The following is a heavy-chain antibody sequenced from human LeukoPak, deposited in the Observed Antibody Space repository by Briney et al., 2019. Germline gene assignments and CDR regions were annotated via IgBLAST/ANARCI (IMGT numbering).Heavy chain of an antibody. D-gene: IGHD3/OR15-3a*01. V-gene: IGHV3-23*01. J-gene: IGHJ4*02. Sequence: GGTLRLSCAASGFTFNNYGMSWVRQAPGKGLEWVSAISGSGGSTDYADSVKGRFTISRDNSKNTLYLQMNSLRAEDTAVYYCAKDQAWTDYFDYWGQGTLVTVSS. CDR3: AKDQAWTDYFDY. CDR1: GFTFNNYG. CDR2: ISGSGGST.